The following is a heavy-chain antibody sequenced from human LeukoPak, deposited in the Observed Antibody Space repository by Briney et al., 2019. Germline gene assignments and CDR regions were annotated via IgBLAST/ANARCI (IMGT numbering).Heavy chain of an antibody. CDR2: INPNSGGT. D-gene: IGHD5-18*01. J-gene: IGHJ5*02. Sequence: VASVKVSCKASGYTFTGYYMHWVRQAPGQGLEWMGWINPNSGGTNYAQKFQGRVTMTRDTSISTAYMELSRLRSDDTAVYYCARDGRGSGYSYGWSFGWFDPWGQGTLVTVSS. CDR1: GYTFTGYY. V-gene: IGHV1-2*02. CDR3: ARDGRGSGYSYGWSFGWFDP.